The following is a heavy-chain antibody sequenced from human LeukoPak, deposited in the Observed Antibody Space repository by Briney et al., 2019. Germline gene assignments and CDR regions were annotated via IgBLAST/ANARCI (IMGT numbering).Heavy chain of an antibody. J-gene: IGHJ4*02. CDR3: ARTPGGGYGWGPFDY. V-gene: IGHV4-61*09. D-gene: IGHD5-12*01. CDR1: GGSIISGNYY. Sequence: PSETLSLTCTVSGGSIISGNYYWSWIRQPAGKGLEWIGHISTSLSTNYNPSLKSRVTISVDTSKNQFSLKVTYVTAADTAVYYCARTPGGGYGWGPFDYWGQGTLVTVSS. CDR2: ISTSLST.